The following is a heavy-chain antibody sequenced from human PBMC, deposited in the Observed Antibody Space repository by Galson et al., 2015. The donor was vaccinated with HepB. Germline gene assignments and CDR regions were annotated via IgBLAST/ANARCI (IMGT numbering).Heavy chain of an antibody. CDR3: ARGVRYYGSGTVSYYYYGMDV. J-gene: IGHJ6*02. V-gene: IGHV3-13*05. CDR1: GFTFSSYD. D-gene: IGHD3-10*01. Sequence: SLRLSCAASGFTFSSYDMHWVRQATGKGLEWVSAIGTAGDPYYPGSVKGRFTISRENAKNSLYLQMNSLRAGDTAAYYCARGVRYYGSGTVSYYYYGMDVWGQGTTVTVSS. CDR2: IGTAGDP.